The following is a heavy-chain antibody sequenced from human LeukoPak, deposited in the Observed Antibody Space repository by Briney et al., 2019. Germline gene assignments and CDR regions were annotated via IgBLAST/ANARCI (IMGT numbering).Heavy chain of an antibody. CDR2: IYSGGST. J-gene: IGHJ4*02. CDR3: ARDPRGPIGYDSSARDTFDY. CDR1: EFSVGSNY. V-gene: IGHV3-66*02. D-gene: IGHD3-22*01. Sequence: GGSLRLSCAASEFSVGSNYMTWVRQAPGKGLEWVSLIYSGGSTYYADSVKGRFTVSRDNSKNTLYLQMRSLRAEDTAVYYCARDPRGPIGYDSSARDTFDYWGQGTLVTVSS.